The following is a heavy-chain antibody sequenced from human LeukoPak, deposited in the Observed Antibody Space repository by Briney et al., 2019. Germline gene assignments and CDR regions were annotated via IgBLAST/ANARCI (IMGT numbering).Heavy chain of an antibody. CDR3: AKDSLKKYYYDSSGYSPYFQH. J-gene: IGHJ1*01. CDR1: GFTFSSYA. D-gene: IGHD3-22*01. V-gene: IGHV3-23*01. Sequence: PGGSLRLSCAASGFTFSSYAMSWVRQAPGKGLEWVSAISGSGGSTYYADSVKGRFTISRDNSKNTLYLQMNSLRAEDTAVYYCAKDSLKKYYYDSSGYSPYFQHWGQGTLVTVSS. CDR2: ISGSGGST.